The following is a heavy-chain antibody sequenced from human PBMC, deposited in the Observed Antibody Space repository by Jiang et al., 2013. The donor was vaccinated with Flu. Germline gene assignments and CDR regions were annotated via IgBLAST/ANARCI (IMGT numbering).Heavy chain of an antibody. CDR1: GFTFSSYE. Sequence: VQLLESGGGLVRPGGSLRLSCAASGFTFSSYEMNWVRQAPGKGLEWVSYISSSGSTIYYADSVKGRFTISRDNAKNSLYPQMNSLRAEGTAVYYCAIMGSGRWGDHDLLVDYWGQGTLVTVSS. CDR2: ISSSGSTI. V-gene: IGHV3-48*03. J-gene: IGHJ4*02. D-gene: IGHD3-10*01. CDR3: AIMGSGRWGDHDLLVDY.